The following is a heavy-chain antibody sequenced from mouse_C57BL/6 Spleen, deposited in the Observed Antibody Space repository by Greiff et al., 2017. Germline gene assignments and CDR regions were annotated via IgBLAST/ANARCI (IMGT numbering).Heavy chain of an antibody. Sequence: VKLQESGAELVRPGASVKLSCKASGYTFTDYYINWVKQRPGQGLEWIARIYPGSGNTYYNEKFKGKATLTAEKSSSTAYMQLSSLTSEDSAVYFCANGPYYYAMDYWGQGTSVTVSS. D-gene: IGHD1-1*02. CDR1: GYTFTDYY. CDR3: ANGPYYYAMDY. CDR2: IYPGSGNT. J-gene: IGHJ4*01. V-gene: IGHV1-76*01.